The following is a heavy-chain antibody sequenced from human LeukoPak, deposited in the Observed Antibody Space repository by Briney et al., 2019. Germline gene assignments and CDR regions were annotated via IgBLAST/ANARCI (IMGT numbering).Heavy chain of an antibody. CDR2: IIPIFGTA. CDR1: GYTFTSYG. V-gene: IGHV1-69*13. D-gene: IGHD3-22*01. CDR3: ASSGDYDSSGYYYVAIDY. Sequence: ASVKVSCKASGYTFTSYGISWVRQAPGQGLEWMGGIIPIFGTANYAQKFQGRVTITADESTSTAYMELSSLRSEDTAVYYCASSGDYDSSGYYYVAIDYWGQGTLVTVSS. J-gene: IGHJ4*02.